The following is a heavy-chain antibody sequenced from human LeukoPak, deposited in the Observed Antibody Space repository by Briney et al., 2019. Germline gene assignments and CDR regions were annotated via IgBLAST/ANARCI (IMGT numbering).Heavy chain of an antibody. CDR1: GYNFASYD. V-gene: IGHV1-8*01. CDR3: ARGRYSSGWYAFDI. D-gene: IGHD6-19*01. J-gene: IGHJ3*02. Sequence: ASMKVSCKASGYNFASYDINWVRQATGQGLEWMGWMNPNSGNTGYAQKFQGRVTMTMNTSISTAYMELSSLRSEDTAVYYCARGRYSSGWYAFDIWGQGTMVTVSS. CDR2: MNPNSGNT.